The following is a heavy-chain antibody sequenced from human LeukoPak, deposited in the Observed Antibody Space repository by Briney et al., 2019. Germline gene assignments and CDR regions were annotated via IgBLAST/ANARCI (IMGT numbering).Heavy chain of an antibody. V-gene: IGHV3-30-3*01. Sequence: GGSLRLSCAASGFTFSSYAMPWVRQAPGKGLEWVAVISYDGSNKYYADSVKGRFTISRDNSKNTLYLQMNSLRAEDTAVYYCARAFNDFWGGYYHYYYYYGMDVWGQGTTVTVSS. CDR2: ISYDGSNK. D-gene: IGHD3-3*01. J-gene: IGHJ6*02. CDR1: GFTFSSYA. CDR3: ARAFNDFWGGYYHYYYYYGMDV.